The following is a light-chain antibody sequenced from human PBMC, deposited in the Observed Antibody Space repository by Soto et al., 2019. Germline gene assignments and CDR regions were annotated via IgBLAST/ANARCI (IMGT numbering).Light chain of an antibody. V-gene: IGLV3-21*04. J-gene: IGLJ3*02. Sequence: SYELTQPPSVSVAPGKTARITCGGNNIGSKSVHWYQQKPGQAPVVVINYDSGRPSGIPERFSGSNSGNTATLTISRVEAGDEADYYCQVWDSSSDHWVFGGGTKLTVL. CDR3: QVWDSSSDHWV. CDR2: YDS. CDR1: NIGSKS.